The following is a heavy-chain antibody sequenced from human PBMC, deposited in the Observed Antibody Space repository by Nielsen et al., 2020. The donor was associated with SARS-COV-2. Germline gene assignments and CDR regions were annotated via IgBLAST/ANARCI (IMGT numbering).Heavy chain of an antibody. CDR3: AKALRSGWPFDY. V-gene: IGHV3-23*01. Sequence: GGSLRLSCTASGFTFSNYAMSWVRQAPGKGLEWVSAMSGSAGAAHYADSVKGRCTISRDNAKNTLYLHMDRLTAEDTAVYYCAKALRSGWPFDYWGQGTLVTVSS. CDR1: GFTFSNYA. CDR2: MSGSAGAA. D-gene: IGHD6-19*01. J-gene: IGHJ4*02.